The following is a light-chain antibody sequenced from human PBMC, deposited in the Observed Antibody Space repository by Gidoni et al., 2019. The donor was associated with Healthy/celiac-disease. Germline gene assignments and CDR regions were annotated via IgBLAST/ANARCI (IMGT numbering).Light chain of an antibody. V-gene: IGLV1-40*01. J-gene: IGLJ2*01. CDR2: GNS. CDR1: SSNIGAGYD. Sequence: QSVLTQPPSVSGAPGQRVTISGTGSSSNIGAGYDVHWYQQLPGTAPKLLIYGNSNRPSGVPDRFSGSKAGTSASLAITGLQAEDEADYYGQSYDSSLSGPVVFGGGTKLTVL. CDR3: QSYDSSLSGPVV.